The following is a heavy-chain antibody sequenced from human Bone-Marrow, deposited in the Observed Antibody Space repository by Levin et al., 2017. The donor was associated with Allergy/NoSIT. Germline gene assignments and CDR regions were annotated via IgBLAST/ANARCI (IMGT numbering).Heavy chain of an antibody. D-gene: IGHD6-13*01. J-gene: IGHJ5*02. CDR2: IYYSGST. Sequence: SETLSLTCTVSGGSISSSSYYWGWIRQPPGKGLEWIGSIYYSGSTYYNPSLKSRVTISVDTSKNQFSLKLSSVTAADTAVYYCAVKLVRGWFDPWGQGTLVTVSS. CDR3: AVKLVRGWFDP. V-gene: IGHV4-39*07. CDR1: GGSISSSSYY.